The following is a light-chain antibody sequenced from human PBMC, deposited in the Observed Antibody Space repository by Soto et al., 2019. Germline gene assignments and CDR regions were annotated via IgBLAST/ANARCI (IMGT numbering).Light chain of an antibody. J-gene: IGKJ1*01. V-gene: IGKV3-15*01. CDR3: QQYNDWPPT. Sequence: EIVLTQSPATVSLYTEEGATLSCRARQSVSNYLAWYQQKPGQAPRLLIYGASTRATGIPARFSGSGSGTEFTLSIGSLQSEDFAVYYCQQYNDWPPTFGQGTKVDIK. CDR2: GAS. CDR1: QSVSNY.